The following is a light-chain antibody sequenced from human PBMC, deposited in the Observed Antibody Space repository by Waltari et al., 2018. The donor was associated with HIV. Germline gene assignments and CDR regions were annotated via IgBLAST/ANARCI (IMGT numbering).Light chain of an antibody. CDR2: LNSDGSH. CDR3: QTWDTGPWV. V-gene: IGLV4-69*02. Sequence: QLILTQSPSASASLGASVRLTCTLSGGHSSYAIAWHQLQPEKGPRYVMKLNSDGSHTKGDGIPDRFSGSSSGTERFLTTSSLQSDDEADYYCQTWDTGPWVFGGGTKLTVL. J-gene: IGLJ3*02. CDR1: GGHSSYA.